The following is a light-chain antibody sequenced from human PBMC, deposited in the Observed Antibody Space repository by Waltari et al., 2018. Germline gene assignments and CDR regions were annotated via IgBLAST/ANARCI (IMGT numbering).Light chain of an antibody. V-gene: IGKV3D-15*01. CDR2: DAS. J-gene: IGKJ4*01. CDR1: QSIRST. CDR3: QQYTNWPLT. Sequence: EIVLTQSPATLSVSPGERATLSCWASQSIRSTLAWYQQKPGQAPRLLIYDASTRATGIPVRFSGSGSGTYFTLTISSLQSEDFAVYYCQQYTNWPLTFGGG.